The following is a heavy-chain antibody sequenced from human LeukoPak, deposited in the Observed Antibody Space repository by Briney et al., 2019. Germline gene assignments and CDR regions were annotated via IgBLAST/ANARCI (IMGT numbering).Heavy chain of an antibody. CDR1: GGSFSGYY. Sequence: SETLSLTSAVYGGSFSGYYWSWIRQPPGKGLEWIGEINHSGSTNYNPSLKSRVTISVDTSKNQFSLKLSSVTAADTAVYYCARSYYDSSGYYYVYWGQGTLVTVSS. V-gene: IGHV4-34*01. D-gene: IGHD3-22*01. CDR2: INHSGST. CDR3: ARSYYDSSGYYYVY. J-gene: IGHJ4*02.